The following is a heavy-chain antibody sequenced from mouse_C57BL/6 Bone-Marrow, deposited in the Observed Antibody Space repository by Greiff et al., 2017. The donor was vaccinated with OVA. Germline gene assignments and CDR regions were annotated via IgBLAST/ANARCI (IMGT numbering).Heavy chain of an antibody. CDR3: ARELLYYGSPDYYAMDY. CDR2: ISYDGSN. D-gene: IGHD1-1*01. CDR1: GYSIPSGYY. Sequence: EVKLQESGPGLVKPSQSLSLTCSVTGYSIPSGYYWNWIRQFPGNKLEWMGYISYDGSNNYNPTLKNRISITHNTSQNQFFLKLNSVTTEDTATYYCARELLYYGSPDYYAMDYWGQGTSVTVSS. V-gene: IGHV3-6*01. J-gene: IGHJ4*01.